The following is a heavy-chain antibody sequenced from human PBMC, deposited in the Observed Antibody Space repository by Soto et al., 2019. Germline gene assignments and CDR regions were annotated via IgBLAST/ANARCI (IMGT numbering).Heavy chain of an antibody. D-gene: IGHD4-17*01. J-gene: IGHJ6*02. V-gene: IGHV3-23*01. CDR3: AKGSDYGGNFPDWGSYYGMDV. CDR2: ISGSGGST. Sequence: GGSLRLSCAASGFTFSSYAMSWVRQAPGKGLEWVSAISGSGGSTYYADSVKGRFTISRDNSKNTLYLQMNSLRAEDTAVYYCAKGSDYGGNFPDWGSYYGMDVWGQGTTVTVSS. CDR1: GFTFSSYA.